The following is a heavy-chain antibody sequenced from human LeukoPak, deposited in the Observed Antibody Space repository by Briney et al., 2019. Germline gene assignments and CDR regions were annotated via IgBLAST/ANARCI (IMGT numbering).Heavy chain of an antibody. CDR1: GYTFTSYW. D-gene: IGHD2-2*01. J-gene: IGHJ6*03. V-gene: IGHV5-51*01. Sequence: PGGSLRLSCKGSGYTFTSYWIAWVRQMPGKGLEWMGIIYPDDSDTIYSPSFQGQVTISADKSISTAYLQWSSLKASDTAMYYCARPVGYCSSTNCYYYYYYTDVWGKGTTVTVSS. CDR3: ARPVGYCSSTNCYYYYYYTDV. CDR2: IYPDDSDT.